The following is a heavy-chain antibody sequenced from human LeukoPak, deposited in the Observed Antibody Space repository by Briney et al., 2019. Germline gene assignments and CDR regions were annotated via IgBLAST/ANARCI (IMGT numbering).Heavy chain of an antibody. CDR1: GYTFTSYD. CDR2: INPNSGNT. CDR3: ARSADIVVVPAAIRHYYYYMDV. D-gene: IGHD2-2*02. J-gene: IGHJ6*03. Sequence: GASVKVSCKASGYTFTSYDINWVRQATGQGLEWMGWINPNSGNTGYAQKFQGRVTITRNTSISTAYMELSSLRSEDTAVYYCARSADIVVVPAAIRHYYYYMDVWGKGTTVTVSS. V-gene: IGHV1-8*03.